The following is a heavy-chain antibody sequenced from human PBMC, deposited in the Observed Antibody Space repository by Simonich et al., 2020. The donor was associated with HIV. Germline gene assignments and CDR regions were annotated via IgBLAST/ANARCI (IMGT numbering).Heavy chain of an antibody. V-gene: IGHV4-34*01. CDR3: ARGFYQRLYYFDY. CDR2: INHSGST. Sequence: QVQLQQWGAGLLKPSETLSLTCAVYGGSFSGYYWSWIRQPPGMGLGWIGEINHSGSTNYNPSLKSRVTISVDTSKNQFSLKLSSVTAADTAVYYCARGFYQRLYYFDYWGQGTLVTVSS. J-gene: IGHJ4*02. CDR1: GGSFSGYY. D-gene: IGHD2-2*01.